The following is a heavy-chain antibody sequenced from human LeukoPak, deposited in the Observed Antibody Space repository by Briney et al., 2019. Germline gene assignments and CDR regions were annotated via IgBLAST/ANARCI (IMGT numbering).Heavy chain of an antibody. J-gene: IGHJ6*02. CDR2: IYHSGST. Sequence: SETLSLTCAVSGGSISSSNWWSWVRQPPGKGLEWIGEIYHSGSTNYNPSLKSRVTISVDTSKNQFSLTVSSVTAADTAVYYCAREVIVGATGYYYYGMDVWGQGTTVTVSS. V-gene: IGHV4-4*02. CDR1: GGSISSSNW. CDR3: AREVIVGATGYYYYGMDV. D-gene: IGHD1-26*01.